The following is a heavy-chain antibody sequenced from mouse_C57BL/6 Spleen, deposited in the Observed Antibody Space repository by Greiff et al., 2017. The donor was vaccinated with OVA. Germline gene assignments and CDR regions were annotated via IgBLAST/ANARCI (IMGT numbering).Heavy chain of an antibody. CDR1: GYAFSSYW. Sequence: VQGVESGAELVKPGASVKISCKASGYAFSSYWMNWVKQRPGKGLEWIGQIYPGDGDTNYNGKFKGKATLTADKSSSTAYMQLSSLTSEDSAVYFCARGGYGNYVFAYWGQGTLVTVSA. CDR3: ARGGYGNYVFAY. CDR2: IYPGDGDT. V-gene: IGHV1-80*01. J-gene: IGHJ3*01. D-gene: IGHD2-1*01.